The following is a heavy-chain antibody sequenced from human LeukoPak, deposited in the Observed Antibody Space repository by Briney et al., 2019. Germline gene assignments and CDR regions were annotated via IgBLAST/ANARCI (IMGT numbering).Heavy chain of an antibody. CDR1: GFTFDDYA. J-gene: IGHJ4*02. CDR3: AKDGGYSGSDSPQFDY. V-gene: IGHV3-43D*03. Sequence: GRSLRLSCAASGFTFDDYAMHWVRQAPGKGLEWVSLISWDGGSTYYADSVKGRFTISRDNSKNSLYLQMNSLRAEDTALYYCAKDGGYSGSDSPQFDYWGQGTLVTVSS. CDR2: ISWDGGST. D-gene: IGHD5-12*01.